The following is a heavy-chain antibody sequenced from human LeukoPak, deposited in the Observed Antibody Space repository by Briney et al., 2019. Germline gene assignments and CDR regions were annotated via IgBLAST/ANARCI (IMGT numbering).Heavy chain of an antibody. J-gene: IGHJ3*02. Sequence: GGSLRLSCAASGFTFSNAWMSWVRQAPGKGLEWVGRIKSKTDGGTTDYAAPVKGRFTISRDDLKNTLYLQMDSLKTEDTAVYYCTTDPYYYDSSGYYADAFDIWGQGTMVTVSS. CDR1: GFTFSNAW. D-gene: IGHD3-22*01. V-gene: IGHV3-15*01. CDR2: IKSKTDGGTT. CDR3: TTDPYYYDSSGYYADAFDI.